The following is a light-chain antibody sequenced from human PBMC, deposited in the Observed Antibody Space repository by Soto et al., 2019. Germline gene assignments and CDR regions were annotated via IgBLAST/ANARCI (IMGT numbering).Light chain of an antibody. J-gene: IGLJ2*01. CDR1: SSDVGGYDY. CDR3: SSYTNGGTVL. Sequence: QSALTQPASVSGSPGQSITISCTGTSSDVGGYDYVSWYQQYAGKAPKLTIYNVRNQPSGVSNRFSGSKSGNTASLTISGLQPEDEADYFCSSYTNGGTVLFGGGTKVTVL. CDR2: NVR. V-gene: IGLV2-14*01.